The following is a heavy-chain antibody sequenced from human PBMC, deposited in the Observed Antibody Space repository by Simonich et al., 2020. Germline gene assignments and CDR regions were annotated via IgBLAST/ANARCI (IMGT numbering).Heavy chain of an antibody. J-gene: IGHJ6*03. V-gene: IGHV1-2*02. CDR2: INPNRGGT. CDR1: GYTFTGYY. CDR3: ARGALTGDYYYMDV. Sequence: QVQLVQSGAEVKKPGASVKVSCKASGYTFTGYYMHWVRQAPGQGLEWRGWINPNRGGTNYAQKVQGRVTMTRDTSISTAYMELSRLRSDDTAVYYCARGALTGDYYYMDVWGKGTTVTVSS. D-gene: IGHD7-27*01.